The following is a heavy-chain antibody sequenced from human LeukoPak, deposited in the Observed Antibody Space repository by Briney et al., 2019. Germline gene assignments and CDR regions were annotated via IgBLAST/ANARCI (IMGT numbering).Heavy chain of an antibody. D-gene: IGHD3-10*01. Sequence: ASVKVSCKASGYTFTGYYMHWVRQAPGQGLEWMGRINPNSGGTNYAQKFQGRVTMTRDTSISTAYMELSRLRSDDTAVYYCARVAETFVWFGELNFDYWGQGTLVTVAS. CDR1: GYTFTGYY. V-gene: IGHV1-2*06. CDR3: ARVAETFVWFGELNFDY. J-gene: IGHJ4*02. CDR2: INPNSGGT.